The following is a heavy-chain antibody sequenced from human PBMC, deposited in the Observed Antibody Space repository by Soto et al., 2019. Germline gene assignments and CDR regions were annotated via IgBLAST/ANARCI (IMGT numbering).Heavy chain of an antibody. J-gene: IGHJ3*02. CDR3: AKLPWGYNYYDRSDYRATNNDAFDI. Sequence: QVQLVESGGGVVQPGRSLRLSCAASGFTFSNYGMHWVRQAPGKGLEWVAIISYDGNNQYYADSVRDQFAISRDNSKNTLFLQMNSLRPEDTAVYYCAKLPWGYNYYDRSDYRATNNDAFDIWGQGTMVTVSS. CDR2: ISYDGNNQ. V-gene: IGHV3-30*18. CDR1: GFTFSNYG. D-gene: IGHD3-22*01.